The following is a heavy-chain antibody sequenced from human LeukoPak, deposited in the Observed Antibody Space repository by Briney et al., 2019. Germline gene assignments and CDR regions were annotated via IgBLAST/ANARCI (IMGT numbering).Heavy chain of an antibody. J-gene: IGHJ5*02. CDR3: ARDTLSSSWPKNWFDP. CDR1: GYTFTSYG. V-gene: IGHV1-18*01. Sequence: ASVKVSCKASGYTFTSYGISWVRQAPGQGLEWMGWISAYNGNTNYAQKLQGGVTMTTDTSTSTAYMELRSLRSDDTAVYYCARDTLSSSWPKNWFDPWGQGTLVTVSS. D-gene: IGHD6-13*01. CDR2: ISAYNGNT.